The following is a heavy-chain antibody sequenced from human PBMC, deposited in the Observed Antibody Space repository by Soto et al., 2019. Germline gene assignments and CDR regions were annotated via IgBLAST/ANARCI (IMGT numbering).Heavy chain of an antibody. Sequence: LSLTCSVSGGSINSSSYFWGWFRQPPGKGLEWIGSIYYSGSTYYNPSLRSRVTISVDTSKNQFSLKLSSVTAADTAVFYCARHYSSGSRNWFDPWGQGTLVTVYS. D-gene: IGHD6-19*01. CDR3: ARHYSSGSRNWFDP. J-gene: IGHJ5*02. CDR1: GGSINSSSYF. CDR2: IYYSGST. V-gene: IGHV4-39*01.